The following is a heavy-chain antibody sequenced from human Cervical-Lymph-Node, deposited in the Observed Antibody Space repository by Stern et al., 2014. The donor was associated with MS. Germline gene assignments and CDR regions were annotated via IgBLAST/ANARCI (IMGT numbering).Heavy chain of an antibody. J-gene: IGHJ6*02. CDR1: GLTVSSNF. CDR2: IYRDGST. D-gene: IGHD6-13*01. CDR3: ARDTGIAAGDQYYYGMDV. V-gene: IGHV3-53*01. Sequence: EVQLVESGGGLIQPGGSLRLSCAVSGLTVSSNFMSWVRQAPEQGLEWVSVIYRDGSTYHADSVKGRFTISRDNSKNTVYLQMNSLRAEDTAVYYCARDTGIAAGDQYYYGMDVWGQGTTVTVSS.